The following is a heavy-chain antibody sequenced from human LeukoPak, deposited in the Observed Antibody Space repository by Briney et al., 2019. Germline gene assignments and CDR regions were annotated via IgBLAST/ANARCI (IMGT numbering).Heavy chain of an antibody. V-gene: IGHV3-23*01. CDR3: AKTGAANCGGWYFDL. D-gene: IGHD7-27*01. CDR1: GFTFSSYA. CDR2: ISGSGSST. J-gene: IGHJ2*01. Sequence: PGGSLRLSCAASGFTFSSYAMSWVRQAPGKGLEWVSAISGSGSSTYYADSVKGRFTISRDNSKNTLYLQMNSLRAEDTAVYYCAKTGAANCGGWYFDLWGRGTLVTASS.